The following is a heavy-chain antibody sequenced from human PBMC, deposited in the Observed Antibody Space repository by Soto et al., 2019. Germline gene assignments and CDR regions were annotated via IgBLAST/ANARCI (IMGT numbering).Heavy chain of an antibody. CDR3: ARGEAYGNYQAR. Sequence: QLQLQQWGAGLLKPSETLSLTCAIYGGYFSGYYWSWIRQPPGKGLEGIGAIHHGGSTNYNPSLTIRVTISADRSKNQFSLNLNSVTAADTAVYYCARGEAYGNYQARWGQGTLGSDTS. CDR2: IHHGGST. J-gene: IGHJ4*02. V-gene: IGHV4-34*01. D-gene: IGHD4-17*01. CDR1: GGYFSGYY.